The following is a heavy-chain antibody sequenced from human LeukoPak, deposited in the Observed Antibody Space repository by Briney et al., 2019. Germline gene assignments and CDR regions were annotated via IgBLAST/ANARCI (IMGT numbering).Heavy chain of an antibody. Sequence: SCTASGYTFTGYYMHWVRQAPGKGLEWVAVIWYDGSNKYYADSVKGRFTISRDNSKNTLYLQMNSLRAEDTAVYYCARGPTYYDFWSDPNWFDPWGQGTLVTVSS. D-gene: IGHD3-3*01. CDR1: GYTFTGYY. CDR2: IWYDGSNK. J-gene: IGHJ5*02. V-gene: IGHV3-33*01. CDR3: ARGPTYYDFWSDPNWFDP.